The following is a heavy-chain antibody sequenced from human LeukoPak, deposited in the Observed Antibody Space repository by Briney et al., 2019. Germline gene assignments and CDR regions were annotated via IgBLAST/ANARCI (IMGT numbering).Heavy chain of an antibody. Sequence: PGGSLRLSCAASGFTFSSNYMSWVRQAPGKGQEWVSVFYSGGSTYYADSVKGRFTISRDNSKNTLYLQMNSLRAEDTAVYYCARVHDYYDSSGYYYPNWFDPWGQGTLVTVSS. CDR3: ARVHDYYDSSGYYYPNWFDP. V-gene: IGHV3-53*01. D-gene: IGHD3-22*01. CDR2: FYSGGST. J-gene: IGHJ5*02. CDR1: GFTFSSNY.